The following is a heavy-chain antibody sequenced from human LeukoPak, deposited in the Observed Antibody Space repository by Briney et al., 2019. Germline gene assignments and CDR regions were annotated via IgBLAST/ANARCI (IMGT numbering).Heavy chain of an antibody. J-gene: IGHJ4*02. CDR2: IKHDGSEK. Sequence: GGSLRLSCAASGFIFTNYFMSWVRQAPGKGLEWVASIKHDGSEKYYVDSVRGRFTISRDNTMNSLYLQMNSLRAEDTAVYYCAREGASGYEACFDYWGQGTLVTVSS. CDR3: AREGASGYEACFDY. V-gene: IGHV3-7*03. D-gene: IGHD5-12*01. CDR1: GFIFTNYF.